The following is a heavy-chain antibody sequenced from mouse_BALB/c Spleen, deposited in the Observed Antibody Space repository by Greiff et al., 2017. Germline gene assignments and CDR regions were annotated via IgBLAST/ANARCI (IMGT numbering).Heavy chain of an antibody. CDR1: GFNITDTY. Sequence: VQLKQSGAELVKPGASVKLSCTASGFNITDTYMHWVKQRPEQGLEWIGRIDPANGNTKYDPKFQGKATITADTSSNTAYLQLSSLTSEDTAVYYCARTRGMDYWGQGTSVTVSA. J-gene: IGHJ4*01. V-gene: IGHV14-3*02. CDR2: IDPANGNT. CDR3: ARTRGMDY.